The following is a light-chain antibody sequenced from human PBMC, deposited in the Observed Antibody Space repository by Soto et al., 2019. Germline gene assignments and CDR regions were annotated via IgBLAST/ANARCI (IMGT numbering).Light chain of an antibody. CDR2: TSF. Sequence: IQMTQSPSSLSVSVGDRVSIICRASQNIGTFLNWYQQKPGEAPNLLIHTSFTLYSGVPSRFSGTGSGTDFTLTISSLQPEDFATYFCQQAFSAEWTFGQGTKV. CDR3: QQAFSAEWT. V-gene: IGKV1-39*01. J-gene: IGKJ1*01. CDR1: QNIGTF.